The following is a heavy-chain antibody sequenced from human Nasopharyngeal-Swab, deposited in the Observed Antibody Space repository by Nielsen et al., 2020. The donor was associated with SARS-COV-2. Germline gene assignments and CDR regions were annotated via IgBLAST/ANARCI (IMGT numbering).Heavy chain of an antibody. J-gene: IGHJ6*02. Sequence: SETLSLTCAVSGVSVDSGSYFWSWVRQPAGKGLEWIGHIYTSGKTNYNPSLMSRLTISVDASKNQFSLRLTSVTAADTAVYYCAREDRWTLTSFYYALDVWGQGSAFTVSS. CDR1: GVSVDSGSYF. D-gene: IGHD4-17*01. V-gene: IGHV4-61*09. CDR2: IYTSGKT. CDR3: AREDRWTLTSFYYALDV.